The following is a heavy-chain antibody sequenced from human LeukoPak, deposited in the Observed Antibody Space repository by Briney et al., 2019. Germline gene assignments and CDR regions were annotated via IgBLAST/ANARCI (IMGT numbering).Heavy chain of an antibody. CDR2: IYPGDSET. CDR1: GYSFTSYW. D-gene: IGHD4-17*01. CDR3: ARQRGDYAENFDY. V-gene: IGHV5-51*01. Sequence: GESLKISCKGSGYSFTSYWISWVRQMPGKGLEWMGIIYPGDSETRYSPSFQGQVTISADTSMSTANLQWSSLKASDTAMYYCARQRGDYAENFDYWGQGTLVTVSS. J-gene: IGHJ4*02.